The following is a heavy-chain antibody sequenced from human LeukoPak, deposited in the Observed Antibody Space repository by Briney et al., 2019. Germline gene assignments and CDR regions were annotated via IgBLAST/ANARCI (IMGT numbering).Heavy chain of an antibody. Sequence: PGGSLRLSCAASGFKFDDFGMSWVRQDPAKGLEWVSSINWDGGSTYYAYSVKGRVPISRANVENSLHLQMTSLRVEDPAVYYCVTGGSGTYYKWGQGNLVTVSS. CDR1: GFKFDDFG. CDR3: VTGGSGTYYK. D-gene: IGHD1-26*01. CDR2: INWDGGST. J-gene: IGHJ4*02. V-gene: IGHV3-20*04.